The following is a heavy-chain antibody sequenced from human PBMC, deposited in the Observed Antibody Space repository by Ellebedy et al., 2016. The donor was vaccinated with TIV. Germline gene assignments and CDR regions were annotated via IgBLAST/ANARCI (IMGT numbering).Heavy chain of an antibody. CDR2: ARSKVARYST. V-gene: IGHV3-72*01. Sequence: GESLKISCAASGFTFSSYAMSWVRQAPGKGLEWVGRARSKVARYSTEHAASVKGRFTISRDDSKNSIYLQMNSLKTDDTAVYYCVRVGRWLQYFDYWGQGTLVTVSS. D-gene: IGHD5-24*01. CDR1: GFTFSSYA. J-gene: IGHJ4*02. CDR3: VRVGRWLQYFDY.